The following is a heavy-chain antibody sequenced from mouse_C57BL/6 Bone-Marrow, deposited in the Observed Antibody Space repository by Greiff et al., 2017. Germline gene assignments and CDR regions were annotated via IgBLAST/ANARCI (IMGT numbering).Heavy chain of an antibody. D-gene: IGHD1-1*01. CDR2: ICPGSGST. CDR3: ARGYGRSFPYYFDY. J-gene: IGHJ2*01. V-gene: IGHV1-55*01. Sequence: VQLQQSGAELVKPGASVKMSCKASGFTFTSYGIPWVKQRPGQGLEWIGDICPGSGSTNYNEKFKSKATLTVATSSCTAFMQLSSLTSEDSAVYYCARGYGRSFPYYFDYWGQGTTVTVSS. CDR1: GFTFTSYG.